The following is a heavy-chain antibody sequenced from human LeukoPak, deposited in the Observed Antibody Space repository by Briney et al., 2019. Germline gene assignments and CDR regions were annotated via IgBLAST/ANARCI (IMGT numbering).Heavy chain of an antibody. CDR2: ITSNGVST. Sequence: PGGSLRLSCAASGFTFSNYAMHWVRQAPGKGLEFVSAITSNGVSTYYANSVKGRFTIFRDNSKNTLYLQMGSLRDEDTAVYYCARGTISGVYYMDAWGNGTTVTASS. CDR3: ARGTISGVYYMDA. CDR1: GFTFSNYA. J-gene: IGHJ6*03. V-gene: IGHV3-64*01. D-gene: IGHD3-3*01.